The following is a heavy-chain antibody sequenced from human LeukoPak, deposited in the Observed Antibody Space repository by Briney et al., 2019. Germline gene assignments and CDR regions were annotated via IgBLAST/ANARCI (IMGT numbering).Heavy chain of an antibody. Sequence: ASVKVSCKVSGYIFTKLRISWVGQAPGQGLEWMGWISVDNGNTNYAQKLQGRVTMTTDTSTGTAYMELRSLRSDDTAVYYCAREKQIYYYGMDVWGQGTTVTVSS. CDR2: ISVDNGNT. V-gene: IGHV1-18*01. CDR1: GYIFTKLR. CDR3: AREKQIYYYGMDV. J-gene: IGHJ6*02. D-gene: IGHD1/OR15-1a*01.